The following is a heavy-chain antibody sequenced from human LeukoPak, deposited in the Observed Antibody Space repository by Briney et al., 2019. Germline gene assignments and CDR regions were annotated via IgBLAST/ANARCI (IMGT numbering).Heavy chain of an antibody. V-gene: IGHV1-2*02. J-gene: IGHJ4*02. Sequence: ASVKVSCKASGYTFTGYYMYWVRQAPGQGLEWMGWINPNSGGTNYAQKFQGRVTMTRDTSISTAYMELSRLRSDGTAVYYCARGCGDGTVLGYWGQGTLVTVSS. CDR2: INPNSGGT. CDR1: GYTFTGYY. D-gene: IGHD4-17*01. CDR3: ARGCGDGTVLGY.